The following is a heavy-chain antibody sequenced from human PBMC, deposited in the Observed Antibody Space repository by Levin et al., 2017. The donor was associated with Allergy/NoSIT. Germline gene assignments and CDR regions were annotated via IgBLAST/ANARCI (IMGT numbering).Heavy chain of an antibody. Sequence: KISCKASGGTFSSYAISWVRQAPGQGLEWMGGIIPIFGTANYAQKFQGRVTITADESTSTAYMELSSLRSEDTAVYYCARVMAAAGQLYNWFDPWGQGTLVTVSS. V-gene: IGHV1-69*01. CDR1: GGTFSSYA. D-gene: IGHD6-13*01. CDR2: IIPIFGTA. CDR3: ARVMAAAGQLYNWFDP. J-gene: IGHJ5*02.